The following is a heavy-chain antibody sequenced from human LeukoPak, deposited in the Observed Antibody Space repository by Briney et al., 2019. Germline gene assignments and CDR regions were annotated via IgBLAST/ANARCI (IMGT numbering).Heavy chain of an antibody. CDR2: MNPNSGNT. Sequence: ASVKVSCTASGYTFTSYDINWVRQATGQGLEWMGWMNPNSGNTGYAQKFQGRVTMTRNTSISTAYMELSSLRSEDTAVYYCARWNIVATSGTDWFDPWGQGTLVTVSS. CDR1: GYTFTSYD. CDR3: ARWNIVATSGTDWFDP. V-gene: IGHV1-8*01. J-gene: IGHJ5*02. D-gene: IGHD5-12*01.